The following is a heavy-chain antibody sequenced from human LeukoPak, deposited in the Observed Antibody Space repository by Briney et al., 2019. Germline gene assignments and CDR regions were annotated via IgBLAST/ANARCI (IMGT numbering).Heavy chain of an antibody. D-gene: IGHD2-15*01. CDR2: ICSGGNT. V-gene: IGHV3-53*01. J-gene: IGHJ4*02. CDR3: ARRYCSGGTCYFFDY. CDR1: GFTVSSNC. Sequence: GGSLRLSCAASGFTVSSNCMSWVRQAPGKGLGWVSLICSGGNTYYADSVKGRFTISRDDSKNTLYLQMNSLRAEDTAVYYCARRYCSGGTCYFFDYWGQGTLVTVSS.